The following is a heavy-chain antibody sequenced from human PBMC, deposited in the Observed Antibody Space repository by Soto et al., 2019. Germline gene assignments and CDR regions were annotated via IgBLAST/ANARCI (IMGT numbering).Heavy chain of an antibody. CDR3: ARGAAPAPDAFDI. J-gene: IGHJ3*02. D-gene: IGHD6-13*01. V-gene: IGHV3-23*01. CDR1: GFTFSSYA. CDR2: ISGSGGST. Sequence: GGSLRLSCAASGFTFSSYAMSWVRQAPGKGLEWVSAISGSGGSTYYADSVKGRFTISRDNAKNSLYLQMNSLRAEDTAVYYCARGAAPAPDAFDIWGQGTMVTVSS.